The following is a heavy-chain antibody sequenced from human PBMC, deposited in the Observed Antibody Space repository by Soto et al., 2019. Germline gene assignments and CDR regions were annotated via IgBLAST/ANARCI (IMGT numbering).Heavy chain of an antibody. V-gene: IGHV4-31*03. CDR2: IYYSGST. CDR1: GGTLSSGGYD. J-gene: IGHJ4*02. Sequence: SETLSLTCTVSGGTLSSGGYDWSWIRRHPGKGLEWIGYIYYSGSTYYNPSLKSRVTISVDTSKNQFSLKLSSVTAADTAVYYCARVYGNFDYWGQGTLVTVSS. CDR3: ARVYGNFDY. D-gene: IGHD4-17*01.